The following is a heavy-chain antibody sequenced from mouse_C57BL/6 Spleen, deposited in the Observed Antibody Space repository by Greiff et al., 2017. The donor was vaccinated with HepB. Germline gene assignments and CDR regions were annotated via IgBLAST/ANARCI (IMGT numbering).Heavy chain of an antibody. CDR3: ARWDYDGTRYFDY. J-gene: IGHJ2*01. Sequence: VQLKQSGGGLVKPGGSLKLSCAASGFTFSDYGMHWVRQAPEKGLEWVAYISSGSSTIYYADTVKGRFTISRDNAKNTLFLQMTSLRSEDTAMYYCARWDYDGTRYFDYWGQGTTLTVSS. D-gene: IGHD2-4*01. CDR2: ISSGSSTI. V-gene: IGHV5-17*01. CDR1: GFTFSDYG.